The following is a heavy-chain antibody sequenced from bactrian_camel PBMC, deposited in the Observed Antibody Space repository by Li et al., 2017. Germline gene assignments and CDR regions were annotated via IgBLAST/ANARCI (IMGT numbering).Heavy chain of an antibody. D-gene: IGHD1*01. J-gene: IGHJ4*01. CDR1: GATRNC. Sequence: HVQLVESGGGSVQDGGSLRLSRQVYGATRNCMGWFRQAPGKEREGVAQINRFGGITYIADSVQGRFTISQDKAKNTVYLQMNSLKPEDTAMYYCAAFDDYRGRCVSPLHEYKYEGRGTQVTVS. CDR2: INRFGGIT. V-gene: IGHV3S63*01. CDR3: AAFDDYRGRCVSPLHEYKY.